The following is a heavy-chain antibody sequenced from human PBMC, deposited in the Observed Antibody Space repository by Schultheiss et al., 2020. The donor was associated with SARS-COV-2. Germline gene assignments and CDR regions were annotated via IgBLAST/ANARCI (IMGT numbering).Heavy chain of an antibody. D-gene: IGHD3-22*01. Sequence: SVKVSCKASGYTFTSYGISWVRQAPGQGLEWMGRIIPILGIANYAQKFQGRVTITADKSTSTAYMELRSLRSDDTAVYYCARDLGTMIVVVQRSSAFDIWGQGTMVTVSS. CDR2: IIPILGIA. CDR1: GYTFTSYG. CDR3: ARDLGTMIVVVQRSSAFDI. J-gene: IGHJ3*02. V-gene: IGHV1-69*04.